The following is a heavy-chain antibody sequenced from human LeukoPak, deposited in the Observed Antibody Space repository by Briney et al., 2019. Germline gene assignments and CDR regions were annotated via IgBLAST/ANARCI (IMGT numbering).Heavy chain of an antibody. CDR2: IIPIFGTA. V-gene: IGHV1-69*13. CDR3: ARSTTLGFDY. CDR1: GGTFSSYT. D-gene: IGHD4-11*01. J-gene: IGHJ4*02. Sequence: GASVKVSCKASGGTFSSYTISWVRQAPGQGLEWMGGIIPIFGTANYAQKFQGRVTITADESTSTAYMELSSLRSEDTAVYYCARSTTLGFDYWGQGTLVTVSS.